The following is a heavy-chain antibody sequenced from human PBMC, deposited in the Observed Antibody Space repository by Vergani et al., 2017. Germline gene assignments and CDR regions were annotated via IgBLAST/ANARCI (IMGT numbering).Heavy chain of an antibody. D-gene: IGHD2-8*01. CDR2: VSPYNGNT. CDR3: AREELYDKIRGPLRPPSCYGLGL. J-gene: IGHJ6*01. CDR1: DYSFINYG. V-gene: IGHV1-18*01. Sequence: HLVQPGDEVKKPGASVNVSCKTSDYSFINYGLSWVRQATGQGYGWSGWVSPYNGNTNYGQQIQGRVTMTTETSTRTAYMQLRSLTFDYTAVYYCAREELYDKIRGPLRPPSCYGLGLLGQGRKVAVP.